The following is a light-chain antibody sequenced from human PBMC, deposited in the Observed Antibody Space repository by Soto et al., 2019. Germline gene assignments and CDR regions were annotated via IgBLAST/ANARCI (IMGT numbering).Light chain of an antibody. CDR3: QQYDYWPPYT. CDR2: GAS. Sequence: EIVMTQSPATLSVSPGERAIVPCRASQSVSDNLAWYQQTPGRPPRLLIYGASIRATGVPARFSGSGSGTEFTLTISSLQSEDFAVYYCQQYDYWPPYTFGQGTKVEIK. CDR1: QSVSDN. V-gene: IGKV3-15*01. J-gene: IGKJ2*01.